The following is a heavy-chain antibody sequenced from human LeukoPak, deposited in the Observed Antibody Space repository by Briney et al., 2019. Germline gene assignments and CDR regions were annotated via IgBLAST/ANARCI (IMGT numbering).Heavy chain of an antibody. CDR2: INPNSGGT. V-gene: IGHV1-2*02. D-gene: IGHD2/OR15-2a*01. J-gene: IGHJ5*02. CDR3: ARDRIIGLGRYNWFDP. Sequence: ASVKVSCKASGYTFTSYYMHWVRQAPGQGLEWMGWINPNSGGTNYAQKFQGRVTMTRDTSISTVYMELSSLRSEDTAVYYCARDRIIGLGRYNWFDPWGQGTLVTVSS. CDR1: GYTFTSYY.